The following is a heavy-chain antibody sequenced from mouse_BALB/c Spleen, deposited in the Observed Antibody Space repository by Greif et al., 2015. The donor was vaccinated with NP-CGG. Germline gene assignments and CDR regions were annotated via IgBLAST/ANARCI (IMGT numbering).Heavy chain of an antibody. Sequence: VQLQQSGAELAKPGASVKMSCKASGYTFTSYWMHWVKQRPGQGLEWIGYISPSTGYTEYNQKFKDKATLTADKSSSTAYMQLSSLTSEDSAVYYCATGTYFDVWGAGTTVTVSS. CDR3: ATGTYFDV. J-gene: IGHJ1*01. D-gene: IGHD4-1*01. V-gene: IGHV1-7*01. CDR1: GYTFTSYW. CDR2: ISPSTGYT.